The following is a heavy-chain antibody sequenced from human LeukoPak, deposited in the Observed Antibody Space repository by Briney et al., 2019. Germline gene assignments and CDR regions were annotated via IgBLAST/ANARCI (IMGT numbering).Heavy chain of an antibody. D-gene: IGHD4-11*01. CDR2: IYHSGST. Sequence: SQTLSLTCTVSGGSISSGGYYWSWIRQPPGKGLEWIGYIYHSGSTYYNPSLKSRVTISVDRSKNQFSLKLSSVTAADTAVYYCARGYETTVTSYWGQGTLVTVSS. V-gene: IGHV4-30-2*01. CDR3: ARGYETTVTSY. J-gene: IGHJ4*02. CDR1: GGSISSGGYY.